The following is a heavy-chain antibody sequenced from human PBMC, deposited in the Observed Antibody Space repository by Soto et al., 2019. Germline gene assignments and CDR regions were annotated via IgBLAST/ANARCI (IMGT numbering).Heavy chain of an antibody. J-gene: IGHJ4*02. V-gene: IGHV1-69*02. CDR2: IIPILGIA. D-gene: IGHD2-15*01. CDR3: ARVDQGYCSGGSCYYIDY. Sequence: SVKVSCKASGGTFSSYTISWVRQAPGQGLEWMGRIIPILGIANYAQKFQGRVTITADKSTSTAYMELSSLRSEDTAVYYCARVDQGYCSGGSCYYIDYWGQGTLVTVSS. CDR1: GGTFSSYT.